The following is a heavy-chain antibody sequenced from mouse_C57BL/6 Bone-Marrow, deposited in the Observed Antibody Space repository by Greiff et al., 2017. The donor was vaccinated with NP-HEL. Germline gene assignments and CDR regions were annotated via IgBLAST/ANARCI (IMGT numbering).Heavy chain of an antibody. CDR1: GFTFSDYY. J-gene: IGHJ1*03. V-gene: IGHV5-16*01. CDR3: ARDHYYGSRGWYFDV. D-gene: IGHD1-1*01. Sequence: DVQLVESEGGLVQPGSSMKLSCTASGFTFSDYYMAWVRQVPEKGLEWVANINYDGSSTYYLDSLKSRFIISRDNAKNILYLQMSSLKSEDTATYYCARDHYYGSRGWYFDVWGTGTTVTVSS. CDR2: INYDGSST.